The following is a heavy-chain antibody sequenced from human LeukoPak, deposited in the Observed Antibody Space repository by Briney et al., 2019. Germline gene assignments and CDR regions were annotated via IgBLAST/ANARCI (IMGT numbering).Heavy chain of an antibody. CDR1: GGSIGSYY. CDR3: ARLAVGATGWGYYYYGMDV. D-gene: IGHD1-26*01. J-gene: IGHJ6*02. Sequence: PSETLSLTCTVSGGSIGSYYWSWIRQPPGKGREWIGYIYYSGSTNYNPSLKSRVTISVDTSKNQFSLKLSSVTAADTAVYYCARLAVGATGWGYYYYGMDVWGQGTTVTVSS. CDR2: IYYSGST. V-gene: IGHV4-59*08.